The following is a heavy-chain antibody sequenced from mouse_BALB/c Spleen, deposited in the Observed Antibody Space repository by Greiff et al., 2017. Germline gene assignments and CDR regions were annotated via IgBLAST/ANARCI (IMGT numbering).Heavy chain of an antibody. Sequence: QVQLKQPGAELVKPGASVKLSCKASGYTFTSYWMHWVKQRPGQGLEWIGEINPSNGRTNYNEKFKSKATLTVDKSSSTAYMQLSSLTSEDSAVYYCARAYYGSSWYFDVWGAGTTVTVSS. D-gene: IGHD1-1*01. CDR1: GYTFTSYW. J-gene: IGHJ1*01. V-gene: IGHV1S81*02. CDR3: ARAYYGSSWYFDV. CDR2: INPSNGRT.